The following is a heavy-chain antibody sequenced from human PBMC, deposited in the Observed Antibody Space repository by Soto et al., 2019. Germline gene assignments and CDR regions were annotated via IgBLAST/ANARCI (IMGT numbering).Heavy chain of an antibody. CDR1: GYTFITYG. D-gene: IGHD3-22*01. J-gene: IGHJ4*02. Sequence: QVQLVQSGAEVKKPGASVKVSCKASGYTFITYGVSWVRQAPGQGLDWLGWISTYNGNTRYAERLQGRGTMTTDTTTNTAYMELRNLRSDDTDVYYCARGPTDYYDNSANYFLDYWGQGTLVTVSS. CDR2: ISTYNGNT. V-gene: IGHV1-18*01. CDR3: ARGPTDYYDNSANYFLDY.